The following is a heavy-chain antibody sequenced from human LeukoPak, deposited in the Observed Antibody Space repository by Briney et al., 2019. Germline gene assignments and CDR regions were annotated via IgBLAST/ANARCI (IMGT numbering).Heavy chain of an antibody. D-gene: IGHD5-12*01. V-gene: IGHV4-31*03. CDR3: ARELGYSGYVPY. CDR1: GGSISSGGYY. CDR2: IYYSGGT. Sequence: SETLSLTCTVSGGSISSGGYYWSWIRQHPGKGLEWIGYIYYSGGTYYNPSLKSRVTISVDTSKNQFSLKLSSVTAADTAVYYCARELGYSGYVPYWGQGTLVTVSS. J-gene: IGHJ4*02.